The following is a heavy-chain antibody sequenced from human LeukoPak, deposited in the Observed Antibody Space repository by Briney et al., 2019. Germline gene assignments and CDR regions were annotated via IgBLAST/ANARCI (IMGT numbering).Heavy chain of an antibody. CDR3: AKDLSTSSLYYYYMDV. D-gene: IGHD2-2*01. CDR2: IYSDNT. CDR1: GFTVSSNS. Sequence: GGSLRLSCTVSGFTVSSNSMSWVRQAPGKGLEWVSFIYSDNTHYSDSVKGRFTISRDNSKNTLYLQMNSLRAEDTAVYYCAKDLSTSSLYYYYMDVWGKGTTVTVSS. V-gene: IGHV3-66*03. J-gene: IGHJ6*03.